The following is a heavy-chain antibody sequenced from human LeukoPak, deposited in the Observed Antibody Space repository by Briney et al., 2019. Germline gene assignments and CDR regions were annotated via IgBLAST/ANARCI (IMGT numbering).Heavy chain of an antibody. D-gene: IGHD5-24*01. CDR1: GGSFSGYY. V-gene: IGHV4-34*01. CDR3: ARGRDGYNFLNRGEYYYFDY. J-gene: IGHJ4*02. CDR2: INHSGST. Sequence: ASETLSLTCAVYGGSFSGYYWSWIRQPPGKGLEWIGEINHSGSTNYNPSLKSRVTIPVDTSKNQFSLKLSSVTAADTAVYYCARGRDGYNFLNRGEYYYFDYWGQGTLVTVSS.